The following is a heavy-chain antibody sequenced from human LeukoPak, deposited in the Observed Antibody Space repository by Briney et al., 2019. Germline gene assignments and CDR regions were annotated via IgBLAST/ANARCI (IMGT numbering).Heavy chain of an antibody. J-gene: IGHJ4*02. D-gene: IGHD5-18*01. CDR1: GYSFTTYW. V-gene: IGHV5-51*01. CDR3: ARHIDFGRGYRNGYNY. CDR2: IYPGDSDT. Sequence: GDSLKISCKGSGYSFTTYWIGWVRQMPGKGLEWMGIIYPGDSDTRYSPSFQGQVTISVDKSINTAYLQWSSLKASDTAMYYCARHIDFGRGYRNGYNYWGQGTLVTVSS.